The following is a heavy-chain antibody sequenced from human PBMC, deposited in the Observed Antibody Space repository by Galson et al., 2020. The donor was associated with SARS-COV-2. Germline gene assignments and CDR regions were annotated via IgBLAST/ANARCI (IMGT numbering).Heavy chain of an antibody. CDR1: GFTFSDYY. CDR3: ARVGLWWYEKVNAFDI. D-gene: IGHD2-15*01. V-gene: IGHV3-11*06. CDR2: ISSSSSYT. J-gene: IGHJ3*02. Sequence: GGSLRLSCAASGFTFSDYYMSWIRQAPGKGLEWVSYISSSSSYTNYADSVKGRFTISRDNAKNSLYLQMNSLRAEDTAVYYCARVGLWWYEKVNAFDIWGQGTMVTVSS.